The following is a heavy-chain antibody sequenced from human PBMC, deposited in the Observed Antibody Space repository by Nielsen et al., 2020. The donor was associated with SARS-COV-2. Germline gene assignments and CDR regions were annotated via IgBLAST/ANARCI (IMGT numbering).Heavy chain of an antibody. Sequence: ASVKVSCKASGYTFTSYAMNWVRQAPGQGLEWMGWINTNTGNPTYAQGFTGRFVFSLDTSVSTAYLQISSLKAEDTAVYYCARELGYCSSTSCYEYYYYYGMDVWGQGTTVIVSS. J-gene: IGHJ6*02. CDR1: GYTFTSYA. D-gene: IGHD2-2*01. CDR2: INTNTGNP. CDR3: ARELGYCSSTSCYEYYYYYGMDV. V-gene: IGHV7-4-1*02.